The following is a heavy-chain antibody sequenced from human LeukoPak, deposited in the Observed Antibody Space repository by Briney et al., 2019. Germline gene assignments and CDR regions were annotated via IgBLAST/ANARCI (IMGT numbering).Heavy chain of an antibody. CDR2: ISGSGGST. D-gene: IGHD6-6*01. J-gene: IGHJ4*02. CDR3: ARRDTSSSRYFGY. V-gene: IGHV3-23*01. Sequence: GESLRLSCAASGFTFSSYAMSWVRQAPGKGLEWVSVISGSGGSTYHADSVKGRFTISRDNSKNTLYLQMNSLRAEDTAVYYCARRDTSSSRYFGYWGQGTLVTVSS. CDR1: GFTFSSYA.